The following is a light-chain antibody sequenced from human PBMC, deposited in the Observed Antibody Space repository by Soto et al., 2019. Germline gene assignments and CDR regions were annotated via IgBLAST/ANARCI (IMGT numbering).Light chain of an antibody. V-gene: IGKV3-11*01. CDR2: DAS. J-gene: IGKJ5*01. CDR1: QSVDIY. Sequence: ETVLTQSPATLSLSPGETATLSCRASQSVDIYLAWYQQKPGQAPRLLIWDASNRATGIPARFSGSGSGTDFTLTISSLEPEDFAVYYCQQRKYWPPLTFGQGTRLEI. CDR3: QQRKYWPPLT.